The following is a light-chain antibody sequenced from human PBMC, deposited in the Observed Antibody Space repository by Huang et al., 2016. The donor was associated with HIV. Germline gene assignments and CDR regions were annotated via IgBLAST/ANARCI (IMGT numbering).Light chain of an antibody. J-gene: IGKJ2*01. V-gene: IGKV3-15*01. Sequence: EIVMTQSPATLSVSPGERATLSCRASQSIDSNLAWYQQKPGQAPRLLMYGASTRATGIPARFSGSGSGTDFTLTISSLQHEDSAVYYCQQYNNWPPYTFGQGTNLEI. CDR1: QSIDSN. CDR2: GAS. CDR3: QQYNNWPPYT.